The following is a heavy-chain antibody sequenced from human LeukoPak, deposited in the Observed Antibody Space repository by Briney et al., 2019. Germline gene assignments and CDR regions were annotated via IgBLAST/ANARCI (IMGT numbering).Heavy chain of an antibody. V-gene: IGHV3-23*01. CDR3: AKGTIRWPNDAFDI. D-gene: IGHD1-7*01. CDR1: GFTLSSYA. J-gene: IGHJ3*02. CDR2: ISGSGGST. Sequence: GGSLRPSCAASGFTLSSYAMSRVRQAPGKGLEWVSAISGSGGSTYYADSVKGRFTISRDNSKNTLYLQMNSLRAEDTAVYYCAKGTIRWPNDAFDIWGQGTMVTVSS.